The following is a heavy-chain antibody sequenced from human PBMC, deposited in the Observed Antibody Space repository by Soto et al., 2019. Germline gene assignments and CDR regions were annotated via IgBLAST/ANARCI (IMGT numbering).Heavy chain of an antibody. CDR3: ARVLGYCTGGNCYPDY. CDR2: IYYSGYT. Sequence: PSETLALTCTVSGGSISSGGYYWSWIRQHPGKCLEWIGFIYYSGYTYYNPSLKSRVSISVDTSKNQFSLKLSSVTAADTAVYYCARVLGYCTGGNCYPDYWGQGTLVTVSS. V-gene: IGHV4-31*03. D-gene: IGHD2-15*01. J-gene: IGHJ4*02. CDR1: GGSISSGGYY.